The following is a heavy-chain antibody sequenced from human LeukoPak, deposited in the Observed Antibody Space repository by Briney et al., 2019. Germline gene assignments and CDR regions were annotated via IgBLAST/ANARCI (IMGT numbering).Heavy chain of an antibody. V-gene: IGHV1-18*01. CDR1: GYTFTSYG. J-gene: IGHJ5*02. CDR3: ARGPVLRYFDWLLLGWFDP. Sequence: ASVKVSCKASGYTFTSYGISWVRQAPGQGLEWMGWISAYNGNTNYAQKLQGRVTMTTDTSTSTAYMGLRSLRSDDTAVYYCARGPVLRYFDWLLLGWFDPWGQGTLVTVSS. D-gene: IGHD3-9*01. CDR2: ISAYNGNT.